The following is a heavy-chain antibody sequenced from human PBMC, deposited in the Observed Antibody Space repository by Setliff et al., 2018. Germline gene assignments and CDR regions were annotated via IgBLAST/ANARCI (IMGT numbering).Heavy chain of an antibody. CDR2: ISGYNSNT. CDR1: GFTFKTYS. Sequence: ASVKVSCKASGFTFKTYSFSWIRQAPGQGLEWVGWISGYNSNTIYAQNFQGRVTMTTDASTNTAYMELRSLGSDDTAVYYCARDSPTVVTHLRVFDIWGQGTRVTVSS. V-gene: IGHV1-18*01. CDR3: ARDSPTVVTHLRVFDI. J-gene: IGHJ3*02. D-gene: IGHD4-17*01.